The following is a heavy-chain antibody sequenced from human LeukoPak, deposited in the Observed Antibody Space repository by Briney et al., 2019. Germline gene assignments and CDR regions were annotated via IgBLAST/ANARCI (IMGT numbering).Heavy chain of an antibody. V-gene: IGHV3-30*04. Sequence: GGSLRLSCAASGFTFSSYAMHWVRQAPGKGLEWVAVISYDGSNKYYADSVKGRLTISRDNSKNTLYLQMNSLRAEDTAVYYCAREFWFDIVVVPAAIRRAMDVWGKGTTVTVSS. J-gene: IGHJ6*04. D-gene: IGHD2-2*01. CDR2: ISYDGSNK. CDR3: AREFWFDIVVVPAAIRRAMDV. CDR1: GFTFSSYA.